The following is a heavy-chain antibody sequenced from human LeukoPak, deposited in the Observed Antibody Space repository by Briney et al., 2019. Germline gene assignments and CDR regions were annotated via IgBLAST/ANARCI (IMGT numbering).Heavy chain of an antibody. CDR3: AIITVTTGM. V-gene: IGHV3-30-3*01. D-gene: IGHD4-17*01. Sequence: GRSLRLSCAASGFTFSSYAMHWVRQAPGKGLEWVAVISYDGSNKYYADSVKGRFTISSDNSKNTLYLQMNILRAEDTAVYYCAIITVTTGMWGQGTLVTVSS. CDR2: ISYDGSNK. J-gene: IGHJ4*02. CDR1: GFTFSSYA.